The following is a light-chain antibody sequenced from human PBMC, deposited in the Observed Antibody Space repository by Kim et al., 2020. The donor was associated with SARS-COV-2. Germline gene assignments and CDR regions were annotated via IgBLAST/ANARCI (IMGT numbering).Light chain of an antibody. J-gene: IGKJ3*01. CDR2: GAS. V-gene: IGKV3-15*01. Sequence: EIVMTQSPATLSVSPGERATLSCRASQNVYNNLAWYQQKPGQAPRLLIYGASTRDTDIQARFSGSGSGTEFTLTITSLQSEDFAVYHCQQYNNLPFTFGPGTKVDIK. CDR3: QQYNNLPFT. CDR1: QNVYNN.